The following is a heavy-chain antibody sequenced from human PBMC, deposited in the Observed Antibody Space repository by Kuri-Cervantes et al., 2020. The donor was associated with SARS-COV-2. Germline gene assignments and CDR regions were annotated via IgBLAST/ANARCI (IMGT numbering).Heavy chain of an antibody. V-gene: IGHV3-53*01. CDR1: GFTVSSNY. Sequence: ETLSLTCAASGFTVSSNYMSWVRQAPGKGLEWVSVIYSGGSTYYADSVKGRFTISRDNSKNTLYLQMNSLRAEDTAVYYCAEGHSGTWGQGNLVTVSS. CDR3: AEGHSGT. CDR2: IYSGGST. J-gene: IGHJ5*02. D-gene: IGHD1-26*01.